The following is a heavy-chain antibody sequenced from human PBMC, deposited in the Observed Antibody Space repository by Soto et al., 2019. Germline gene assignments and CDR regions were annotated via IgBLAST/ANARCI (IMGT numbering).Heavy chain of an antibody. CDR1: GGSISSYY. D-gene: IGHD6-6*01. CDR3: AGATFYFYSSSWYFDY. Sequence: PSETLSLTCTVSGGSISSYYWSWIRQPPGKGLEWIGYIYYSGSTNYNPSLKSRVTISVDTSKNQFSLKLSSVTAADTAVYYCAGATFYFYSSSWYFDYWGQGTLVTVSS. CDR2: IYYSGST. V-gene: IGHV4-59*01. J-gene: IGHJ4*02.